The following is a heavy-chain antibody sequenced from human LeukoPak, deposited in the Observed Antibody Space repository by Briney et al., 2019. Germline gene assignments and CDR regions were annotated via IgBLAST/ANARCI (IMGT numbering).Heavy chain of an antibody. D-gene: IGHD6-13*01. J-gene: IGHJ4*02. V-gene: IGHV3-30*04. CDR3: AKDLSKYSSSCPAG. CDR1: GFTFSSYA. CDR2: ISYDGSNK. Sequence: GRSLRLSCAASGFTFSSYAMHWVRQAPGKGLEWVAVISYDGSNKYYADSVKGRFTISRDNSKNTLYLQMNSLRAEDTAVYYCAKDLSKYSSSCPAGWGQGTLVTVSS.